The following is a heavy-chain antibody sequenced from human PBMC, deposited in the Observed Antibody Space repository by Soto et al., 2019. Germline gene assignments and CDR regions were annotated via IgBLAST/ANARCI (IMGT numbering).Heavy chain of an antibody. J-gene: IGHJ5*02. CDR1: GLTFRIAW. Sequence: GGSLRLACAASGLTFRIAWMNWVRQAPGEGLEWVGRIKSYADGGTTDYAAPVKGRFIISRDDSENTLYLQMNSLRAEDTAVYYCAKEEMVMYNWFDPWGQGTLVTVSS. CDR2: IKSYADGGTT. V-gene: IGHV3-15*07. D-gene: IGHD3-22*01. CDR3: AKEEMVMYNWFDP.